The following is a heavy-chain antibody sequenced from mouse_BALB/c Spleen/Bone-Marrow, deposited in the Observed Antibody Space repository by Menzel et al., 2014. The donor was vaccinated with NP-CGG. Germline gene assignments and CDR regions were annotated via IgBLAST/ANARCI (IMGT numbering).Heavy chain of an antibody. J-gene: IGHJ3*01. D-gene: IGHD2-14*01. CDR3: ARDRRYDLAWFAY. Sequence: EVQGVEPGGGLVQPGGSLRLSCATSGFTFTDYYMSWVRQPPGKALEWLGFIRNKANGYTTEYSASVKGRFTISRDNSQSILYLQMNTLRAEDSATYYCARDRRYDLAWFAYWGQGTLVTVSA. CDR1: GFTFTDYY. V-gene: IGHV7-3*02. CDR2: IRNKANGYTT.